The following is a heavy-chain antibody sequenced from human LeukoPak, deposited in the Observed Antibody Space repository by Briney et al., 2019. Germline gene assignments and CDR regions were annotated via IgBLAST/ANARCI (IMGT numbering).Heavy chain of an antibody. Sequence: GESLKISCKGFGYTFTTSWIGWVRQMPGKGLEWMGMIYPSDSDTRYSPSLQGQVTISADKSISTAYLQWSSLKASDTAMYYCARHSASGSYYGLYFQHWGQGTLVTVSS. CDR1: GYTFTTSW. J-gene: IGHJ1*01. D-gene: IGHD1-26*01. CDR2: IYPSDSDT. V-gene: IGHV5-51*01. CDR3: ARHSASGSYYGLYFQH.